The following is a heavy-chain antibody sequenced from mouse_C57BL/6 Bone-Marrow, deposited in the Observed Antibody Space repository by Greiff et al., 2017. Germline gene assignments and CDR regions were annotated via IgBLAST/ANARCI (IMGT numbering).Heavy chain of an antibody. CDR3: ARYRDGYDTWFAY. CDR1: GYAFSSSW. V-gene: IGHV1-82*01. D-gene: IGHD2-2*01. Sequence: QVQLQQSGPELVKPGASVKISCKASGYAFSSSWMNWVKQRPGKGLEWIGRIYPGDGDTNYNGKFKGKATLTADKSSSTASMQRSSLTSEDSAVYFCARYRDGYDTWFAYWGQGTLVTVSA. CDR2: IYPGDGDT. J-gene: IGHJ3*01.